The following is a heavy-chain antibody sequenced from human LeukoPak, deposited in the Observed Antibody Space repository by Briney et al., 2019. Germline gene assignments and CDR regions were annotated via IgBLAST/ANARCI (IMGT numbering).Heavy chain of an antibody. Sequence: PSETLSLTCTVSGGSISSYYWSWIRQPPGKGLEWIGYIYYSGSTNYNPSLKSRVTISVDTSKNQFSLKLSSVTAADTAVYYCARDYYYDSSGYKGVGGTSYAFDIWGQGTMVTVSS. CDR2: IYYSGST. CDR3: ARDYYYDSSGYKGVGGTSYAFDI. J-gene: IGHJ3*02. CDR1: GGSISSYY. D-gene: IGHD3-22*01. V-gene: IGHV4-59*12.